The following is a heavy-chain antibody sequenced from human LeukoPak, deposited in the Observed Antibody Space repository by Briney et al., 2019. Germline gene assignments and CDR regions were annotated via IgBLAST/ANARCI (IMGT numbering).Heavy chain of an antibody. CDR1: GGSISSSSYY. CDR3: ARLWFGELLGETTRDY. Sequence: SETLSLTCTVSGGSISSSSYYWGWIRQPPGKGLEWIGSIYHSGRTFYNPSLKSRVTISVDTSKNQFSLKLTSVTAADTAVYYCARLWFGELLGETTRDYWGQGTLVTVSS. V-gene: IGHV4-39*07. CDR2: IYHSGRT. D-gene: IGHD3-10*01. J-gene: IGHJ4*02.